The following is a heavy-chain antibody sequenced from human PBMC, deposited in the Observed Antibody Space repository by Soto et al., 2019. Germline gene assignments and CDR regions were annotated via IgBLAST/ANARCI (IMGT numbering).Heavy chain of an antibody. Sequence: QVQLQESGPGLVKPSETLSLTCTVSGGSISSYYWSWIRQPPGKGLEWIGYISYSGGTNYNPSLKSRVTISVDTSKNQFSLKLSSVTAADTAVYYCARGHCSSTSCPFYYYYYYGMDVWGQGTTVTVFS. CDR2: ISYSGGT. D-gene: IGHD2-2*01. V-gene: IGHV4-59*01. CDR3: ARGHCSSTSCPFYYYYYYGMDV. J-gene: IGHJ6*02. CDR1: GGSISSYY.